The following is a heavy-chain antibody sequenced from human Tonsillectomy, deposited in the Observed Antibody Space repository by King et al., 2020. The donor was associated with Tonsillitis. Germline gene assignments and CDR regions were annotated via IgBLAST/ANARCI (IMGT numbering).Heavy chain of an antibody. D-gene: IGHD1-1*01. J-gene: IGHJ4*02. V-gene: IGHV3-33*01. CDR3: ARDRNWNFDY. CDR1: GFTFSSNG. Sequence: VQLVESGGGVVQPGRSLRLSCAASGFTFSSNGMHWVRQAPGKGLEWVAVIWYDGSNKYYADSVKGRFAISRENSKNTLYLQMNSLRAEDTAVYYCARDRNWNFDYWGQGTLVTVSS. CDR2: IWYDGSNK.